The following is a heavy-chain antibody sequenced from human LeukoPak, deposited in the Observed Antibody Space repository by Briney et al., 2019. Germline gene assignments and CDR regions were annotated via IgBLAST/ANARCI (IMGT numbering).Heavy chain of an antibody. J-gene: IGHJ4*02. CDR3: ARFTVGATLGFDY. CDR1: GGSISSYY. D-gene: IGHD1-26*01. V-gene: IGHV4-59*01. CDR2: IYYSGST. Sequence: SETLSLTCTVSGGSISSYYWSWIRQPPGKGLEWIGYIYYSGSTNYNPSLKSRVTISVDTSKNQFSLKLSSVTAADTAVYYCARFTVGATLGFDYWGQGTLVTVSS.